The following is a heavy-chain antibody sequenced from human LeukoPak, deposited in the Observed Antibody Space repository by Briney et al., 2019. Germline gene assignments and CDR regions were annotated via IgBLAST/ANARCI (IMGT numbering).Heavy chain of an antibody. CDR3: AREASIVGANFDY. V-gene: IGHV4-59*01. Sequence: SETLSLTCTVSGGSISSYYWSWILQPPGKGLEWIGYIYYSGSTNYNPSLKSRVTISVDTSKNQFSLKLSSVTAADTAVYYCAREASIVGANFDYWGQGTLVTVSS. J-gene: IGHJ4*02. D-gene: IGHD1-26*01. CDR1: GGSISSYY. CDR2: IYYSGST.